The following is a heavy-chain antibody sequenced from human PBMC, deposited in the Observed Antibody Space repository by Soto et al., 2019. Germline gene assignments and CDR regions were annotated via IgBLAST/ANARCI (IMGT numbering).Heavy chain of an antibody. CDR1: GFTFSNFE. CDR3: ARAECSTPNCLTAYYSYGLDV. CDR2: INTAGSTK. J-gene: IGHJ6*02. V-gene: IGHV3-48*03. Sequence: PGGSLRLSCAASGFTFSNFEMHWVRQAPGKGLEWVSYINTAGSTKYYAESVKGRFTISRDNARNSLFLQMNSLRAEDTAVYYCARAECSTPNCLTAYYSYGLDVWGQGTTVTV. D-gene: IGHD2-2*01.